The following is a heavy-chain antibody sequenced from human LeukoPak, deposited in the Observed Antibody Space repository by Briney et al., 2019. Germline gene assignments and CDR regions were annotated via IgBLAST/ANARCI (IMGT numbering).Heavy chain of an antibody. D-gene: IGHD2-2*01. CDR1: DGSISSGDYY. V-gene: IGHV4-30-4*01. Sequence: PSQTLSLTCTVSDGSISSGDYYWSWIRQPPGKGLEWIGYIYYSGRTYYNPSLKSRVTITVDTSKIQFSLKLSSVTAADTAVYYCAREPARSYFDYWGQGTLVTVSS. CDR3: AREPARSYFDY. J-gene: IGHJ4*02. CDR2: IYYSGRT.